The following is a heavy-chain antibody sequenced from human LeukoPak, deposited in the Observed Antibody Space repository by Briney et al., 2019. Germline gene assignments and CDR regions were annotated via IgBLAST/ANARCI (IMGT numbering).Heavy chain of an antibody. J-gene: IGHJ4*02. Sequence: SETLSLTCAVSGGSISSGGYSWSWIRQPPGKGLEWIGYIYHSGSTYYNPSLKSRVTISVDRSKNQFSLKLSSVTAADTAVYYCARGDYYYGSGSYYSPTFDYWGQGTLVTVSS. V-gene: IGHV4-30-2*01. CDR2: IYHSGST. CDR1: GGSISSGGYS. D-gene: IGHD3-10*01. CDR3: ARGDYYYGSGSYYSPTFDY.